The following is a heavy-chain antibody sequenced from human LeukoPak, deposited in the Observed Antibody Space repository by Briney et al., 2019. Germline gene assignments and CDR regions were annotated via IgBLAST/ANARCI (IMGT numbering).Heavy chain of an antibody. CDR3: TTDDPPMVRGVIISDY. CDR1: GFTSSNAW. D-gene: IGHD3-10*01. J-gene: IGHJ4*02. V-gene: IGHV3-15*01. Sequence: GGSLRLSCAASGFTSSNAWMSWVRQAPGKGLEWVGRIKSKTDGGTTDYAAPVKGRFTISRDDSKNTLYLQMNSLKTEDTAVYYCTTDDPPMVRGVIISDYWGQGTLVTVSS. CDR2: IKSKTDGGTT.